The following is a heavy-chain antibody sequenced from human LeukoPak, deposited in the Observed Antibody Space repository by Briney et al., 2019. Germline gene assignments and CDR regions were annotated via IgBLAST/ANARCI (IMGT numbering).Heavy chain of an antibody. J-gene: IGHJ4*02. CDR1: GFTFSTDS. Sequence: GGSLRVSCAAPGFTFSTDSMNWGRQALGKGLEWVSSISSSSSYIYYADSVKGRFTISRDNAKNSLYLQMNSLRAEDTAVYYCARDVRLDYWGQGTLVTVSS. CDR2: ISSSSSYI. CDR3: ARDVRLDY. V-gene: IGHV3-21*01.